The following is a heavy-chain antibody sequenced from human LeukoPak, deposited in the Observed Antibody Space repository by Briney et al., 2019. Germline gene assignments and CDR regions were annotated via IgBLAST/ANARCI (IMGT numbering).Heavy chain of an antibody. V-gene: IGHV3-48*01. CDR3: ARVLSGRGSLYYYYYYMDV. CDR1: GFTFSSYS. D-gene: IGHD3-10*01. CDR2: ISSSSSTI. Sequence: GGSLRLSCAASGFTFSSYSMNWVRQAPGEGLEWVSYISSSSSTIYYADSVKGRFTISRDNSKNTLYLQMNSLRADDTAVYYCARVLSGRGSLYYYYYYMDVWGKGTTVTISS. J-gene: IGHJ6*03.